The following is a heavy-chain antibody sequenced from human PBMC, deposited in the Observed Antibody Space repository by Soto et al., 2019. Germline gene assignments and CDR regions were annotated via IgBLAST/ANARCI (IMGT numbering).Heavy chain of an antibody. J-gene: IGHJ5*02. CDR3: ATLPPRFVVTLLPIPT. CDR2: IYHTGSP. CDR1: GGSVSSTNG. Sequence: QVQLRQSGPGLVKTSGTLSLTCAVAGGSVSSTNGWPWDRQPPGKHLAWIGEIYHTGSPTYSPSLRARATISVDKSNNRSSLRLRSVTAADTAVYFCATLPPRFVVTLLPIPTWGQGIQVTVSS. V-gene: IGHV4-4*02. D-gene: IGHD2-21*01.